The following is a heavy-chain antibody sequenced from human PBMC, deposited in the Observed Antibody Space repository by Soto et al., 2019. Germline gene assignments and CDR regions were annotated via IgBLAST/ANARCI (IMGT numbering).Heavy chain of an antibody. CDR2: IWYDGSSK. V-gene: IGHV3-33*01. Sequence: QVQLVESGGGVVQPGRSLRLSCAASGFTFSSYVMHWVRQPPGKGLEWVALIWYDGSSKYYADAVKGRFTISRDNSKNTVYLQMNSLRAEDTALYYCARENYDLHFDYWGQGTLVTVSS. CDR3: ARENYDLHFDY. CDR1: GFTFSSYV. D-gene: IGHD3-3*01. J-gene: IGHJ4*02.